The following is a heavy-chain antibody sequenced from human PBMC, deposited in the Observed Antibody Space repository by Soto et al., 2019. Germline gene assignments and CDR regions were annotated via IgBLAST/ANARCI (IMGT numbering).Heavy chain of an antibody. CDR2: INQASNKK. J-gene: IGHJ4*02. CDR3: AKESGRGSADYYFDL. CDR1: GFTFSTYW. Sequence: PVVSLRLSCEVSGFTFSTYWMSWVRQAPGKGLEWLANINQASNKKYYVDSVKGRFTIFGDSAKNSLFLIMDSLRAEDTAVYYCAKESGRGSADYYFDLWGQGTLVTVS. D-gene: IGHD2-15*01. V-gene: IGHV3-7*01.